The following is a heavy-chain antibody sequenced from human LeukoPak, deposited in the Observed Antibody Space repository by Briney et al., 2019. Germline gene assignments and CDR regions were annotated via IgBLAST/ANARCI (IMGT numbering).Heavy chain of an antibody. V-gene: IGHV3-11*01. CDR1: GFTFSDYY. D-gene: IGHD2-8*01. Sequence: GGSLRLSCAASGFTFSDYYMSWIRQAPGKGLEWVSYISSSGSTTYYADSVKGRFTISRDNSKNTLYLQMNSLRAEDTAVYYCAKEDCTNGVCPLDYWGQGTLVTVSS. CDR2: ISSSGSTT. J-gene: IGHJ4*02. CDR3: AKEDCTNGVCPLDY.